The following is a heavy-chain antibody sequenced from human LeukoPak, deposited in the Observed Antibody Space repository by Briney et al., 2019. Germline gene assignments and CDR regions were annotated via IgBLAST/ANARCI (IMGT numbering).Heavy chain of an antibody. V-gene: IGHV1-2*02. CDR2: IHPKKDKT. Sequence: GASVKASCKTSGYTLTDYYIHWVRQAPGQGLESMGWIHPKKDKTNSAQKFKGRVTMNGDMSISTAYMELRRVTSDDTAVYYCARDRDYSNTESGFDYWGQGTL. J-gene: IGHJ4*01. CDR3: ARDRDYSNTESGFDY. CDR1: GYTLTDYY. D-gene: IGHD4-11*01.